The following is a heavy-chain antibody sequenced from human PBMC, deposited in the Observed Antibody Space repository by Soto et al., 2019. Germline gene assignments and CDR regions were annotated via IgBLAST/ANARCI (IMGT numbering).Heavy chain of an antibody. J-gene: IGHJ4*02. CDR1: GFSLSTTGVG. Sequence: QITLKESGPTLVKPTQTLTLTCTFSGFSLSTTGVGVGWIRQPPGEALQWLAVIYSDDDKHCSPSLKSRLTITKDTSTNQVVLTMTIMDPVDTATYYCAHRLRGSGIYSGFDYWGQGTLITVSS. CDR3: AHRLRGSGIYSGFDY. D-gene: IGHD3-10*01. V-gene: IGHV2-5*02. CDR2: IYSDDDK.